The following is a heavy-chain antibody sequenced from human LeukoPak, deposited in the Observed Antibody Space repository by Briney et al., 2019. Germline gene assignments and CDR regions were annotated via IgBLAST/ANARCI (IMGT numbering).Heavy chain of an antibody. CDR2: IYTSGST. D-gene: IGHD3-3*01. CDR1: GGSINSYS. CDR3: ARVARVTIFGVEYNWFDP. V-gene: IGHV4-4*07. Sequence: PSETLSLTCTVSGGSINSYSWSWIRQLAGKGLEWIGRIYTSGSTNYNPSLKSRVTMSVDTSRSHFSLKLSSVTAADTAVYYCARVARVTIFGVEYNWFDPWGQGTLVTVSS. J-gene: IGHJ5*02.